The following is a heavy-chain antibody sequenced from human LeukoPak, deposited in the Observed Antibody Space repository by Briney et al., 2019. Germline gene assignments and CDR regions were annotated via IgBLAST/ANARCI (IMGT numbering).Heavy chain of an antibody. CDR1: NGSLSGYY. D-gene: IGHD4-17*01. CDR2: INHSGST. CDR3: VSHPYGDYEAFDP. Sequence: SETLSLTCAIYNGSLSGYYWSWIRQPPGKGLEWIGEINHSGSTNYNPSLKSRVTTSVDTSKNQFSLKLSSVTAADTAVYYCVSHPYGDYEAFDPWGQGTLVTVSS. V-gene: IGHV4-34*01. J-gene: IGHJ5*02.